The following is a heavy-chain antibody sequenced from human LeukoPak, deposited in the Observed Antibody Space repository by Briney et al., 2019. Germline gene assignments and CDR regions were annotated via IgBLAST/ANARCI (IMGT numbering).Heavy chain of an antibody. CDR1: GASISSGNYF. CDR2: IYTSGST. D-gene: IGHD2-8*01. CDR3: ARALCINGVCEWFDP. V-gene: IGHV4-61*02. J-gene: IGHJ5*02. Sequence: RPSETLSLTCTVSGASISSGNYFWSWIRQPAGKGLEWIGRIYTSGSTNYNPSLKTRVTISVDTSKNQFSLKLRSVTAADTAEYYCARALCINGVCEWFDPWGQGSLVTVSS.